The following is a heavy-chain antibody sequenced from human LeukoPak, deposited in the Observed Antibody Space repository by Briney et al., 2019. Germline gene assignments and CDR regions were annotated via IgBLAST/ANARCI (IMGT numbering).Heavy chain of an antibody. CDR2: INHSGST. CDR1: GFTFSSYG. V-gene: IGHV4-34*01. J-gene: IGHJ4*02. D-gene: IGHD6-19*01. Sequence: GSLRLSCAASGFTFSSYGMSWVRQAPGKGLEWIGEINHSGSTNYNPSLKSRVTISVDTSKNQFSLKLSSVTAADTAVYYCASIKYSSGWYRFDYWGQGTLVTVSS. CDR3: ASIKYSSGWYRFDY.